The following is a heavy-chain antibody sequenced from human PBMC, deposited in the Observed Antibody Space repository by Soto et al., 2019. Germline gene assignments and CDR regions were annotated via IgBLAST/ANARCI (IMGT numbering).Heavy chain of an antibody. CDR3: ERPRTTDTSSLAY. Sequence: QVHLQQWGAGLLKPSETLSLTCAVYGVSFSGYHWTWIRQPPGKGLEGIGEINHSGSTKYNPSLTSRVVISVDTYKNQFSLKLQSMTAGDTAVYYCERPRTTDTSSLAYWGRGTLVTVSS. CDR2: INHSGST. CDR1: GVSFSGYH. D-gene: IGHD4-17*01. J-gene: IGHJ4*02. V-gene: IGHV4-34*01.